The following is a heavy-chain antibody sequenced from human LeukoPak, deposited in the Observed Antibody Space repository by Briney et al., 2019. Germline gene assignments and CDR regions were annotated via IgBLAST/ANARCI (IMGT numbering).Heavy chain of an antibody. CDR2: IYPGDSDT. CDR3: ARTKQKRYCSGGSCPVDY. V-gene: IGHV5-51*01. J-gene: IGHJ4*02. CDR1: GYSFTSYW. D-gene: IGHD2-15*01. Sequence: GESLKISCKGSGYSFTSYWIVWVRQMPGKGLEWMGIIYPGDSDTRYSPSFQGQVTISADKSISTAYLQWSSLKASDTAMYYCARTKQKRYCSGGSCPVDYWGQGTLVSVSS.